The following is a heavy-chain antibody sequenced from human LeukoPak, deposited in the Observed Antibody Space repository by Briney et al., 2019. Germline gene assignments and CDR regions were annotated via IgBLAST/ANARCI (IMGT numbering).Heavy chain of an antibody. CDR1: GFTFSSYW. CDR3: ARDRGYSTFDM. V-gene: IGHV3-7*05. J-gene: IGHJ3*02. D-gene: IGHD5-18*01. CDR2: INQDGSEK. Sequence: SGESLRLSCVASGFTFSSYWMAWVRQAPGKGLEWVANINQDGSEKNYVDAVKGRFTISRDNAKNSLCLQMNSLRAEDTAVYYCARDRGYSTFDMWGQGTMVTVSS.